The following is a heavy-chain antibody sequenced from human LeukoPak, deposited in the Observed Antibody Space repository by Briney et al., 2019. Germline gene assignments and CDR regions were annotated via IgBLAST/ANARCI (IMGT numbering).Heavy chain of an antibody. CDR1: GFSLSTTGVG. D-gene: IGHD3-10*01. V-gene: IGHV2-5*01. CDR3: HKPVGTGSYNV. Sequence: SGPTLVKPTQTLTLTCTFSGFSLSTTGVGVGWIRQPRGKALEWLAITFWNDDKSYSPPLKSRLTITKDTSKNQVVLIMTNMDPVDTATYCVHKPVGTGSYNVWGQGTLVTVSS. J-gene: IGHJ4*01. CDR2: TFWNDDK.